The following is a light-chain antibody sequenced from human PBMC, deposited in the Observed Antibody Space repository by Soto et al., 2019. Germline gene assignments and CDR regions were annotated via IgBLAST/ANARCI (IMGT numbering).Light chain of an antibody. Sequence: EIVLTQSPATLSLSPGERATLSCGASQSVSSSYLAWYQQKPGLAPRLLIYDASSRATGIPDRFSGSGSGTDFTLTISRLEPEDFGVYYCQQYGSSPPITFGQGTRLEI. CDR1: QSVSSSY. CDR3: QQYGSSPPIT. V-gene: IGKV3D-20*01. CDR2: DAS. J-gene: IGKJ5*01.